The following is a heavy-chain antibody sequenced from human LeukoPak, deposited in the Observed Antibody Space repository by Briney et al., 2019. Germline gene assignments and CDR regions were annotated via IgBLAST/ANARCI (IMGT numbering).Heavy chain of an antibody. J-gene: IGHJ5*02. CDR2: IWYDGSNK. V-gene: IGHV3-33*01. Sequence: GRSLRLSCAASGFTFSSYGMHWVRQAPGKGLEWVAVIWYDGSNKYYADSVKGRFTISRDNSKNTLYLQMNSLRAEDTAVYYCARDPNDREGHWFDPWGQGTLVTVSS. CDR3: ARDPNDREGHWFDP. CDR1: GFTFSSYG. D-gene: IGHD3-9*01.